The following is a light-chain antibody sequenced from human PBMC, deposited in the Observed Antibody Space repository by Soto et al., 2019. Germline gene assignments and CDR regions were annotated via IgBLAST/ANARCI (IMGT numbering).Light chain of an antibody. Sequence: AIQLTQSPSSLSASVGDRVTVTCRASQGISSALAWYQQEPGKAPKLLIYDASSLQSGVPSRFSGSGSGTDFTLTISSLQPEDSATDYCQQFYSDTLTFGGGTKVEIK. J-gene: IGKJ4*01. V-gene: IGKV1-13*02. CDR1: QGISSA. CDR2: DAS. CDR3: QQFYSDTLT.